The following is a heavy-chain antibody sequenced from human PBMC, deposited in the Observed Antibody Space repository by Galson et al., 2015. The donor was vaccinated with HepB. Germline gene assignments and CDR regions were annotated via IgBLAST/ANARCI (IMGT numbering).Heavy chain of an antibody. Sequence: SLRLSCAASGFTFSSYAMSWVRQAPGKGLEWVSAITGSGGTTYYADSVKGRFAISRDNSKNTLYLQMNSLRAEDTAVYYCAKFAGFGELSSRYDYWGQGTLVTVSS. D-gene: IGHD3-10*01. CDR2: ITGSGGTT. CDR1: GFTFSSYA. CDR3: AKFAGFGELSSRYDY. V-gene: IGHV3-23*01. J-gene: IGHJ4*02.